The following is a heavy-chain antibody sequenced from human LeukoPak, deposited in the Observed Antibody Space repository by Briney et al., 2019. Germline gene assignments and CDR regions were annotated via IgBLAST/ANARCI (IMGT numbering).Heavy chain of an antibody. V-gene: IGHV3-33*01. D-gene: IGHD2-15*01. J-gene: IGHJ3*02. CDR3: ARDVWYCSGGSCGGFDI. CDR1: GFTFSTFG. Sequence: GGSLRLSWAASGFTFSTFGMHWVRQAPGKGLEWLGIIWYDGSKKYFSDSVKGQFTISRDNSQNTVYLQINSLRAEDTAVYYCARDVWYCSGGSCGGFDIWGQGTMVIVSS. CDR2: IWYDGSKK.